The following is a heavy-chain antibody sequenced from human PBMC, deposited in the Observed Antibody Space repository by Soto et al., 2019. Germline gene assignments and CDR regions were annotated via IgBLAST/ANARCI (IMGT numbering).Heavy chain of an antibody. CDR1: GYTFTRYG. D-gene: IGHD3-16*01. J-gene: IGHJ4*02. V-gene: IGHV1-18*04. CDR3: ARHSIMITFGGAHDY. CDR2: ISAYNGNT. Sequence: GASVKVSFKASGYTFTRYGISWLRQAPGQGLEWMGWISAYNGNTNYAQKLQGRVTMTTDTSTSTAYMELRSLRSDDTAVYYCARHSIMITFGGAHDYWGQGTLVTVSS.